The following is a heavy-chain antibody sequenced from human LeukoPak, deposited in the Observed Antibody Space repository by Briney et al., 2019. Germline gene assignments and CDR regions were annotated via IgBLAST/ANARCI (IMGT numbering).Heavy chain of an antibody. J-gene: IGHJ4*02. Sequence: SETLSLTCAVYGGSFSGYYWSWIRQPPGKGLEWIGEINHSGSTNYNPSLKSRVTISVDTSKNQFSLKLSSATAADTAVYYCARTGYSSGWYDYWGQGTLVTVSS. V-gene: IGHV4-34*01. CDR2: INHSGST. CDR1: GGSFSGYY. CDR3: ARTGYSSGWYDY. D-gene: IGHD6-19*01.